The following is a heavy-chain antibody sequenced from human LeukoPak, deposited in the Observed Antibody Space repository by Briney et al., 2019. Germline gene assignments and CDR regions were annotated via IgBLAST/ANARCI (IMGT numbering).Heavy chain of an antibody. CDR2: ISYDGSNK. CDR3: AKRPYSSSWYLDY. Sequence: GGSLRLSCAASGVTFSSYGMHWVRQAPGKGLEWVAVISYDGSNKYYADSVKGRFTISRDNSKNTLYLQMNSLRAEDTAVYYCAKRPYSSSWYLDYWGQGTLVTVSS. CDR1: GVTFSSYG. D-gene: IGHD6-13*01. J-gene: IGHJ4*02. V-gene: IGHV3-30*18.